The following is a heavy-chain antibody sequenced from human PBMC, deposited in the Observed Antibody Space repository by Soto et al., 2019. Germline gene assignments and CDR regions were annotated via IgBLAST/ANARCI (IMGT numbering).Heavy chain of an antibody. Sequence: QVQLVESGGGVVQPGRSLRLSCAASGFTFSSYGIHWVRQAPGKGLEWVAVIWYDGSNKYYADSVKGRFTISRDKSKNTLFLQMSSLRAEDTAVYYCAKEGKVVVGATRSYGMDVWGQGTTVTVSS. D-gene: IGHD2-15*01. CDR2: IWYDGSNK. CDR1: GFTFSSYG. J-gene: IGHJ6*02. V-gene: IGHV3-30*18. CDR3: AKEGKVVVGATRSYGMDV.